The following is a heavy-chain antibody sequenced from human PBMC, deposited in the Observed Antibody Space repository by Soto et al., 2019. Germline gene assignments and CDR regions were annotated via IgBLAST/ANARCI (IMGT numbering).Heavy chain of an antibody. CDR3: AKDYACTWYLYFDP. CDR1: GFSSGKFA. V-gene: IGHV3-23*01. D-gene: IGHD6-13*01. J-gene: IGHJ5*01. Sequence: GGSLRPSSAPSGFSSGKFATSWVRPAAGTGLEWVSSFIGWGDQTTYIDSMQGCCTISRHTSKHTLYLHTTSLGTKDTSIYFLAKDYACTWYLYFDPRGQGTLVTVSS. CDR2: FIGWGDQT.